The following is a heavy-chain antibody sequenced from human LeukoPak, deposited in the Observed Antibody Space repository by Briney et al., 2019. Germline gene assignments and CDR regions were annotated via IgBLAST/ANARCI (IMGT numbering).Heavy chain of an antibody. Sequence: GGSLRLSCAASGFTFSNHYMHWVRQAPGKRLVSVSRIDPNGRYTSYADSVKGRFTISRDNAKNTLYLQMNTLGAEDTALYYCVRGSTDWNGMDVWGQGTTVTVSS. CDR2: IDPNGRYT. CDR1: GFTFSNHY. CDR3: VRGSTDWNGMDV. J-gene: IGHJ6*02. V-gene: IGHV3-74*01. D-gene: IGHD6-19*01.